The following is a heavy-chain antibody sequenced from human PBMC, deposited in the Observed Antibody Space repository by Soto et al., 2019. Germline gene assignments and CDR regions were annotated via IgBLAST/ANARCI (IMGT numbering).Heavy chain of an antibody. CDR2: IYYSGST. V-gene: IGHV4-59*01. Sequence: SETLSLTCTVSGGSISSYYWSWIRQPPGKGLEWIGYIYYSGSTNYNPSLKSRVTISVDTSKNQFSLKLSSVTAADTAVYYCARDGSIAVGYYYYYYMDVWGKGTTVTVSS. CDR3: ARDGSIAVGYYYYYYMDV. CDR1: GGSISSYY. D-gene: IGHD6-19*01. J-gene: IGHJ6*03.